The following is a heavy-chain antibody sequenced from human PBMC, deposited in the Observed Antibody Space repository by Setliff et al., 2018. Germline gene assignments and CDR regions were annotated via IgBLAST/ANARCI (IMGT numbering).Heavy chain of an antibody. Sequence: ASVKVSCKATGYTFTDYYIQWVRQAPGQGLEWMGWINPNTGSTYYRQRFQGRVTMTRDTSISTAYMDVNRLKSDDTAVYYCARDLRAATATGEYYFDFWGQGTLVTVSS. V-gene: IGHV1-2*02. J-gene: IGHJ4*02. CDR1: GYTFTDYY. CDR2: INPNTGST. D-gene: IGHD6-13*01. CDR3: ARDLRAATATGEYYFDF.